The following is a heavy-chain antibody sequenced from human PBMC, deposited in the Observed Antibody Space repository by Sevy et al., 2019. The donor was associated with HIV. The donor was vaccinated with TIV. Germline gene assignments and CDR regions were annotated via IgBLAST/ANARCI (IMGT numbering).Heavy chain of an antibody. J-gene: IGHJ4*02. Sequence: GGSLKLSCAASGFTFSSYGMNWVRQAPGKGLEWVSYISDSSTIYYADSVKGRFTISRDNAKKSLYLQMNSLRDEDTAVYYCARRLAYWGQGTLVTVSS. V-gene: IGHV3-48*02. CDR3: ARRLAY. CDR1: GFTFSSYG. CDR2: ISDSSTI.